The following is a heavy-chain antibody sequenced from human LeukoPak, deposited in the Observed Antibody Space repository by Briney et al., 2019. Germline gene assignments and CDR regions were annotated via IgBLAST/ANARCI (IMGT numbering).Heavy chain of an antibody. J-gene: IGHJ4*02. Sequence: PGGSLRLSCAASGFTFSNYEMNWVRQAPGKGLEWVSSITSSSNYIYYASSVRGRFTISRDNAKNALYLQMNSLRAEDTAVYYCARDLRLWGQGTLVTVSS. CDR3: ARDLRL. CDR2: ITSSSNYI. CDR1: GFTFSNYE. V-gene: IGHV3-21*01.